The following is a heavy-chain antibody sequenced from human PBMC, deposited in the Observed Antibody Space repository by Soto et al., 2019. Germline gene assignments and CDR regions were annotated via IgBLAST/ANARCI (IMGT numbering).Heavy chain of an antibody. Sequence: QLGGSLRLSCAASGFTFSSSAISWVRQAPGKGLEWVSAVSANGQGIYYADSVRGRFTISRDNSKNTVFLHMDSLSAEDTAVYYCAKDRHYPRDYFHYWGQGTLVTVSS. D-gene: IGHD3-10*01. V-gene: IGHV3-23*01. CDR3: AKDRHYPRDYFHY. CDR1: GFTFSSSA. CDR2: VSANGQGI. J-gene: IGHJ4*02.